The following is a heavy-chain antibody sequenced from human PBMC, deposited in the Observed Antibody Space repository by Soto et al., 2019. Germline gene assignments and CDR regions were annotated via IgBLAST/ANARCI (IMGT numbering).Heavy chain of an antibody. J-gene: IGHJ4*02. Sequence: PSETLSLTCTVSGGSISSGDYYWSWIRQPPGKGLEWIGYIYYSGSTYYNPSLKSRVTISVDTSKNQLSLKLSSVTAADTAVYYCARTGRDYYDSSGYYYFDYWGQGTLVTVSS. D-gene: IGHD3-22*01. CDR2: IYYSGST. CDR1: GGSISSGDYY. V-gene: IGHV4-30-4*01. CDR3: ARTGRDYYDSSGYYYFDY.